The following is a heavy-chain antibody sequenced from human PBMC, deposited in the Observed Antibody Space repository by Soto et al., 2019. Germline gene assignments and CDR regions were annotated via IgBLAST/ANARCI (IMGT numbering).Heavy chain of an antibody. J-gene: IGHJ4*02. CDR3: TSRPSGMTYHAVFDF. CDR2: IKPDGSET. Sequence: GGSLRLSCAASGLTFSGRWMTWVRQTPGEGLQWVAAIKPDGSETFYVDSVKGRFTISRDNARNSLFLQMDSLRAEDTAVYYCTSRPSGMTYHAVFDFWGQGTLVTAPQ. V-gene: IGHV3-7*03. CDR1: GLTFSGRW. D-gene: IGHD2-21*02.